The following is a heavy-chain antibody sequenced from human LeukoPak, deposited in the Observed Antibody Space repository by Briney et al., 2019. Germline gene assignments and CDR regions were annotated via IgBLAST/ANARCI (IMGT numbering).Heavy chain of an antibody. D-gene: IGHD4-23*01. CDR1: GYTFSSYD. CDR3: ARTPGYGGNYDFDY. J-gene: IGHJ4*02. V-gene: IGHV1-18*01. Sequence: GASVKVSCKASGYTFSSYDISWVRQAPGQGLEWMGWISAYNGNTNYAQKLQGRVTMTTDTSTSTAYMELRSLRSDDTAVYYCARTPGYGGNYDFDYWGQGTLVTVSS. CDR2: ISAYNGNT.